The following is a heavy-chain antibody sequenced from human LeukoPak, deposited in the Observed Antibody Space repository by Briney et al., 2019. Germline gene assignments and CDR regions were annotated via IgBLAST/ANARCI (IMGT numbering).Heavy chain of an antibody. CDR1: GFTFSSYA. Sequence: GGSLRLSCAASGFTFSSYAMSWVRQAPGKGLEWVSAISGSGGSTYYADSVKGRFTISRENSKNTLYLQMNSLRAEDTAVYYCAKDIDGGYYYYMDVWGKGTTVTVSS. V-gene: IGHV3-23*01. CDR3: AKDIDGGYYYYMDV. J-gene: IGHJ6*03. D-gene: IGHD3-22*01. CDR2: ISGSGGST.